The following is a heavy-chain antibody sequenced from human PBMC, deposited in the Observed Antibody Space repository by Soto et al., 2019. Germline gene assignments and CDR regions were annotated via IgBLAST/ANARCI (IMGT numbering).Heavy chain of an antibody. Sequence: QVQLVQSGAAVTAPGASVKLSCKTSGYIFTNYNIHWVRQAPGQGLEWMGIMNPSGGCAHYSEKFQGRLTMTRDTSASTVYMELSSLTSEDTAIYYCARDSGVFFDDTALDHWGQGTLVPVSS. D-gene: IGHD2-8*01. CDR2: MNPSGGCA. CDR1: GYIFTNYN. J-gene: IGHJ4*02. V-gene: IGHV1-46*03. CDR3: ARDSGVFFDDTALDH.